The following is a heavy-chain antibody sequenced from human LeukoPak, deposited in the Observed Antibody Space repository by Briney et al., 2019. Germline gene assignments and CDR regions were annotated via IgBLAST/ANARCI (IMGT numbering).Heavy chain of an antibody. CDR3: ARAGGGYDY. CDR1: GYTFTSYY. J-gene: IGHJ4*02. Sequence: ASVKVSCKASGYTFTSYYMHWVRQAPGQGLEWMAIINPSGDSIRYAQKFQGRVTMTRDTSTSTVYMELSSLRSEDTAVYYCARAGGGYDYWGQGTLVTVSS. CDR2: INPSGDSI. V-gene: IGHV1-46*01. D-gene: IGHD5-12*01.